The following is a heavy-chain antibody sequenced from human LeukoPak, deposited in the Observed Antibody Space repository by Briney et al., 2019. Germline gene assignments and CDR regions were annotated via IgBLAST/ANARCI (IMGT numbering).Heavy chain of an antibody. D-gene: IGHD3-9*01. Sequence: GGSLRLYCAASGFTFSSYAMSWVRQAPGRGLEWVSAISGSGGSTNYADSVRGRFTISRDNSKNTLYLQMNSLRAEDTAVYYCAKANLYDILTGYYNFNLWGQGILVTVSS. V-gene: IGHV3-23*01. CDR1: GFTFSSYA. CDR2: ISGSGGST. J-gene: IGHJ5*02. CDR3: AKANLYDILTGYYNFNL.